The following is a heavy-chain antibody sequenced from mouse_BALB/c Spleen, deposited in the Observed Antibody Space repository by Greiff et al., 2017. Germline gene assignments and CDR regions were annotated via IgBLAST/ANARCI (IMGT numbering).Heavy chain of an antibody. J-gene: IGHJ4*01. V-gene: IGHV1-4*01. D-gene: IGHD2-1*01. CDR3: ASTGVYGNYEEAMDY. Sequence: VQLQESGAELARPGASVKMSCKASGYTFTSYTMHWVKQRPGQGLEWIGYINPSSGYTNYNQKFKDKATLTADKSSSTAYMQLSSLTSEDSAVYYCASTGVYGNYEEAMDYWGQGTSVTVSS. CDR2: INPSSGYT. CDR1: GYTFTSYT.